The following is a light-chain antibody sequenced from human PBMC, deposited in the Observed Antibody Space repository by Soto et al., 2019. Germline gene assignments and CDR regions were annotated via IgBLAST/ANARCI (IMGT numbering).Light chain of an antibody. J-gene: IGKJ1*01. Sequence: EIVLTQSPGTLSLSPGERATLSCRASHTISSSYLAWYQQKPGQAPRLLMYGISRRATGIPDRFSGSGSGTDFASTTARPAPEDFAVYYCQQYVASSPRTFGQGTKVEIK. V-gene: IGKV3-20*01. CDR1: HTISSSY. CDR2: GIS. CDR3: QQYVASSPRT.